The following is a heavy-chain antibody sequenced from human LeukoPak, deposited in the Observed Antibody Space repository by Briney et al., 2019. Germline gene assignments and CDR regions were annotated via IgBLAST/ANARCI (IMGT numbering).Heavy chain of an antibody. J-gene: IGHJ4*02. CDR3: AKSPYYDILTGYYFDY. D-gene: IGHD3-9*01. CDR2: ISWNSGSI. V-gene: IGHV3-9*02. Sequence: GRSLRLSCAAPGFTPDDYAMHWGRQAPGEGLERGSGISWNSGSIGYADSVKGRFTISRDNAKSSLYLQMNSLRAEDTALYYCAKSPYYDILTGYYFDYWGQGTLVTVSS. CDR1: GFTPDDYA.